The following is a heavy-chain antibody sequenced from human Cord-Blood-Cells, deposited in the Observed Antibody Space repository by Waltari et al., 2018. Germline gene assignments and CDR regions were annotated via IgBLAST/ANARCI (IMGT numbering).Heavy chain of an antibody. CDR3: ARYGSGSSYYYYYGMDV. CDR2: IYYSRST. D-gene: IGHD3-10*01. J-gene: IGHJ6*02. V-gene: IGHV4-39*01. Sequence: QLQLQESGPGLVKPSETLSLTCTVSGGPLSSSSYYWGWVTQPHGKGLEWIGSIYYSRSTYYNPSLKSRVTISVDTSKNQFSLKLSSVTAADTAVYYCARYGSGSSYYYYYGMDVWGQGTTVTVSS. CDR1: GGPLSSSSYY.